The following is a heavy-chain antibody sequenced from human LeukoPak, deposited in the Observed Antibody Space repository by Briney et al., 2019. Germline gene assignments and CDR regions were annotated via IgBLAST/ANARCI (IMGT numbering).Heavy chain of an antibody. V-gene: IGHV1-18*01. CDR1: GYTFTSYG. CDR2: ISAYNGNT. J-gene: IGHJ6*03. CDR3: ARAGYSYGFYFYYYMDV. D-gene: IGHD5-18*01. Sequence: ASVKVSCKASGYTFTSYGISWVRQAPGQGLEWMGWISAYNGNTNYAQKLQGRVTMTTDTSTSTAYMELRSLRSDDTAVYYCARAGYSYGFYFYYYMDVWGKRTTVTVSS.